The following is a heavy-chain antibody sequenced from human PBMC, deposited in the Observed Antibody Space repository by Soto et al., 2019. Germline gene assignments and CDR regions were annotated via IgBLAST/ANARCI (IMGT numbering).Heavy chain of an antibody. J-gene: IGHJ5*02. CDR2: IYQSGVT. V-gene: IGHV4-30-2*01. CDR1: GDSYSISTYS. CDR3: AGMPYTSGLRFDP. D-gene: IGHD6-19*01. Sequence: SETLSLTCNMSGDSYSISTYSWSWIRQPPGKALQWIGFIYQSGVTSYNPSLASRVSISLDRSNNQCSLKLKSVTAADTAVYFCAGMPYTSGLRFDPWGPGTLVT.